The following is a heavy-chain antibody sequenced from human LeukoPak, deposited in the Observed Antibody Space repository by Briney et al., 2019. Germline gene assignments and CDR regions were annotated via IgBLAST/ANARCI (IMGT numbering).Heavy chain of an antibody. CDR2: IIPIFGAA. CDR3: ARGRPTSYYGRSAYKKTSYFYGLDV. CDR1: GGPFSSYI. D-gene: IGHD3-22*01. J-gene: IGHJ6*02. Sequence: SVKVSCKASGGPFSSYIISWVRQAPGQGLEWMGGIIPIFGAANYAQKFQGRVTITADESTSTAYMELSSLRSEDTAVYYCARGRPTSYYGRSAYKKTSYFYGLDVWGQGTTVTVSS. V-gene: IGHV1-69*13.